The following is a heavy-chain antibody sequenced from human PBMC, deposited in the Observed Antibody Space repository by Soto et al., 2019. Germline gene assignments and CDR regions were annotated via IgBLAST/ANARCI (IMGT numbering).Heavy chain of an antibody. V-gene: IGHV4-30-4*01. D-gene: IGHD3-3*01. CDR2: IDYSGST. J-gene: IGHJ3*02. CDR1: GASVSGGYYY. CDR3: ARERQNYDFWSGYPGAFDI. Sequence: SETLSLTCTVSGASVSGGYYYWSWIRQPPGKGLEWIAYIDYSGSTYYNPSLKSRVTIPVDTSKNQFSLKLSSVTAADTAVYYCARERQNYDFWSGYPGAFDIWGQGTMVTVSS.